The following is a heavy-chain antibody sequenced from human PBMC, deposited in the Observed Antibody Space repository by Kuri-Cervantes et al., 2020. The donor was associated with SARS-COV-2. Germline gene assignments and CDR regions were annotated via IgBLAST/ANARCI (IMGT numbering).Heavy chain of an antibody. CDR2: ISYDGSNK. D-gene: IGHD3-3*01. CDR3: AKDAQPQIVLRFLEWLFRSPFDP. J-gene: IGHJ5*02. CDR1: GFTFSSYG. Sequence: GGSLRLSCAASGFTFSSYGMHWVRQAPGKGLEWVAVISYDGSNKYYADSVKGRFTISRDNSKNTPYLQMNSLRAEDTAVYYCAKDAQPQIVLRFLEWLFRSPFDPWGQGTLVTVSS. V-gene: IGHV3-30*18.